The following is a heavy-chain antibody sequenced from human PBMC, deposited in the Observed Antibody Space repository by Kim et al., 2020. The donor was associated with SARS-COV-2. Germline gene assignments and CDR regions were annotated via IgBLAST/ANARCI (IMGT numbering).Heavy chain of an antibody. Sequence: GGSLRLSCAASGFPFSTYWMYWVRQAPGKGLEWLANIKYDGSDKYYVDSVKGRFTMSRDNAKNSLYLHMTSLRAEDTAVYFCARDRWGGYAMDVWGQGTTVTVSS. J-gene: IGHJ6*02. V-gene: IGHV3-7*05. CDR2: IKYDGSDK. CDR1: GFPFSTYW. D-gene: IGHD5-18*01. CDR3: ARDRWGGYAMDV.